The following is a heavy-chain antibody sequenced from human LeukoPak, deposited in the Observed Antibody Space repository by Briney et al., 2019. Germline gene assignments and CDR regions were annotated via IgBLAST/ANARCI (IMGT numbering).Heavy chain of an antibody. V-gene: IGHV3-30*02. J-gene: IGHJ4*02. CDR3: AKGDFTPDY. CDR2: IRYDGSKK. Sequence: TGGSLRLSCAASGFTFSSYGMHWVRQAPGKGLEWVAFIRYDGSKKYYADSVKGRFTISRDNSKNTLYLQMNSLRAEDTAVYYCAKGDFTPDYWGQGTLVTVSS. CDR1: GFTFSSYG.